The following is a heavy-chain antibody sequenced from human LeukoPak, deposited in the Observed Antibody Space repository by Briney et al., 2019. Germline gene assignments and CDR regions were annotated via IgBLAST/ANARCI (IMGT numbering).Heavy chain of an antibody. CDR1: GITLSNYG. CDR3: AKLEYYYYMDV. J-gene: IGHJ6*03. D-gene: IGHD1-1*01. V-gene: IGHV3-23*01. Sequence: GGSLRLSCAVSGITLSNYGMSWVRQAPGKGLEWVSAISGSGGSTYYADSVKGRFTISRDNSKNTLYLQMNSLRAEDTAVYYCAKLEYYYYMDVWGKGTTVTVSS. CDR2: ISGSGGST.